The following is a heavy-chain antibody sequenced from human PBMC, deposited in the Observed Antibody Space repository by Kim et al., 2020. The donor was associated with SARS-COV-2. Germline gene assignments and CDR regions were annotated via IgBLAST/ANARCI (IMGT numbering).Heavy chain of an antibody. Sequence: GESLKISCKGSGYSFTSYWIGWVRQMPGKGLEWMGIIYPGDSDTRYSPSFQGQVTISADKSISTAYLQWSSLKASDTAMYYCARSSSSGFVRLYVMDVWGQRATGHGSS. V-gene: IGHV5-51*01. D-gene: IGHD6-6*01. CDR3: ARSSSSGFVRLYVMDV. CDR1: GYSFTSYW. J-gene: IGHJ6*02. CDR2: IYPGDSDT.